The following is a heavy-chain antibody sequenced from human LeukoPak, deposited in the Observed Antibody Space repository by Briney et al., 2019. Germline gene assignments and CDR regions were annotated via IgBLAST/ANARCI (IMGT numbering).Heavy chain of an antibody. Sequence: PSQTLSLTCTVSGGSISSGDYYWGWLRQPPGKGLEWIGSIFYSGSTYFNPSLKSRVTIFVDTSKNQFSLRLSSVTAADTAVYYCATDSSGYYGADYWGQGTLVTVSS. V-gene: IGHV4-39*02. D-gene: IGHD3-22*01. CDR2: IFYSGST. J-gene: IGHJ4*02. CDR3: ATDSSGYYGADY. CDR1: GGSISSGDYY.